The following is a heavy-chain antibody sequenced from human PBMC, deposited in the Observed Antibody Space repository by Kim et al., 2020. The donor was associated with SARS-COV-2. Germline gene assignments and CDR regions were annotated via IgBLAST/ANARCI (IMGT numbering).Heavy chain of an antibody. V-gene: IGHV1-2*02. CDR2: INPSSGDT. J-gene: IGHJ4*02. Sequence: ASVKVSCKASGYGFTGNYLHWVRQAPGQGLEWMGMINPSSGDTDYAQKFQDRVTMTRDTSISTAYLDLSRLISDDTAVYYCAKGSVGIAAPEYWGQGTLVTVFS. CDR3: AKGSVGIAAPEY. D-gene: IGHD6-13*01. CDR1: GYGFTGNY.